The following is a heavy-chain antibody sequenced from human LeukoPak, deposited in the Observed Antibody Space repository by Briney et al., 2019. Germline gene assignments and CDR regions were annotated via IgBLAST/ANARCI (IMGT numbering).Heavy chain of an antibody. CDR1: GGSFSGYY. D-gene: IGHD3-10*01. Sequence: SETLSLTCAVYGGSFSGYYWSWIRQPPGKGLEWIGEINHSGNTNYNPSLKSRLSISVDTSKNQFSLKLSSVTAADTAVYYCARWKTLVRGVPHDSWGQGTLVTVSS. J-gene: IGHJ4*02. CDR3: ARWKTLVRGVPHDS. V-gene: IGHV4-34*01. CDR2: INHSGNT.